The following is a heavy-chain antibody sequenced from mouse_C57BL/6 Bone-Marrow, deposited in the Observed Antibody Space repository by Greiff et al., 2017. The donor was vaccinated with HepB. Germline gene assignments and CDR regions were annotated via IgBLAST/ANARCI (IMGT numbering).Heavy chain of an antibody. CDR3: AREGLGSSYVGWYFDV. V-gene: IGHV1-39*01. Sequence: VQLQQSGPELVKPGASVKISCKASGYSFTDYNMNWVKQSNGKSLEWIGVINPNDGTTSYNQKFKGKATLTVDQSSSTAYMQLNSLTSEDSAVYYCAREGLGSSYVGWYFDVWGTGTTVTVSS. CDR1: GYSFTDYN. D-gene: IGHD1-1*01. CDR2: INPNDGTT. J-gene: IGHJ1*03.